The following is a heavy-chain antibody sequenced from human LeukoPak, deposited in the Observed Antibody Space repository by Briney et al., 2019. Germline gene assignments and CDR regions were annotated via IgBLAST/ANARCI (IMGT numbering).Heavy chain of an antibody. CDR3: ARDLEVVAATYLGYYYRMDV. V-gene: IGHV1-69*01. CDR2: IITIFGTA. CDR1: GGTFSSYA. J-gene: IGHJ6*02. D-gene: IGHD2-15*01. Sequence: ASVKVSCKASGGTFSSYAISWVRQAPGQGLEWMGGIITIFGTANYAQKFQGRVTITADESTSTAYMELSSLRSEDTAVYYCARDLEVVAATYLGYYYRMDVWGQGTTVTVSS.